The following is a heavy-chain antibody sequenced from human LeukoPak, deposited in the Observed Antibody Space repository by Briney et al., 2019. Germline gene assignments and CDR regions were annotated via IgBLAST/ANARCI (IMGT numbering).Heavy chain of an antibody. J-gene: IGHJ5*02. CDR3: ARRFMSAYYYGSGSYYKNWFDP. V-gene: IGHV4-34*01. Sequence: PSETLSLICAVYGGSFSGYYWSWIRQPPGKGLEWIGEINHSGSTNYNPSLKSRVTISVDTSKNQFSLKLSSVTAADTAVYYCARRFMSAYYYGSGSYYKNWFDPWGQGTLVTVSS. CDR2: INHSGST. CDR1: GGSFSGYY. D-gene: IGHD3-10*01.